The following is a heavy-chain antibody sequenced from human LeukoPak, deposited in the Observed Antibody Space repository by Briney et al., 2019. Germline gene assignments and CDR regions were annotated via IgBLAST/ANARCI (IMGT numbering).Heavy chain of an antibody. CDR1: GYTFTSYD. J-gene: IGHJ4*02. V-gene: IGHV1-8*01. CDR2: MNPNSGNT. CDR3: ARKGGPVDY. Sequence: GASVKVSCKASGYTFTSYDINWVRQATGQGLEWMGWMNPNSGNTGYAQKLQGRVTMTTDTSTSTAYMELRSLRSDDTAVYYCARKGGPVDYWGQGTLVTVSS.